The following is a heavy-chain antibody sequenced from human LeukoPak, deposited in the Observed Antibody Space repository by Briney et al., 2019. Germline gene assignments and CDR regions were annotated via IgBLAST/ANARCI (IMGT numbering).Heavy chain of an antibody. CDR3: ASARGDSSGYYGGSFDY. V-gene: IGHV3-30-3*01. CDR2: ISYDGSNK. D-gene: IGHD3-22*01. J-gene: IGHJ4*02. Sequence: GGSLRLSCAASGFTFSSYAMHWVRQAPGKGLEWVAVISYDGSNKYYADSVKGRFTISRDNAKNSLYLQMNSLRAEDTAVYYCASARGDSSGYYGGSFDYWGQGTLVTVSS. CDR1: GFTFSSYA.